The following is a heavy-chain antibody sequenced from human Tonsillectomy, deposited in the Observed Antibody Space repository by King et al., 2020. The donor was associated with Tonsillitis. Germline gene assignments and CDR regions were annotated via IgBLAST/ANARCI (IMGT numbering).Heavy chain of an antibody. CDR1: GGSFNGYY. Sequence: VQLQQWGEGLLKPSETLSLTCGVYGGSFNGYYWSWIRQPPGKGLEWIGEINHSGNTNYNPSLKSRVTLSVDTSKNQFSLKLSSLTAADTAVYYCARERDFWSGYSYYFDYWGQGILVTGSS. D-gene: IGHD3-3*01. CDR3: ARERDFWSGYSYYFDY. V-gene: IGHV4-34*01. CDR2: INHSGNT. J-gene: IGHJ4*02.